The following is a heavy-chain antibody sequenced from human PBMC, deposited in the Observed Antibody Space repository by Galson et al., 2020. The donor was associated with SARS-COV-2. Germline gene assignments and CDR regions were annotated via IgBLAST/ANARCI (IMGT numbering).Heavy chain of an antibody. Sequence: SETLSLTCTVSGGSISSYYWSWIRQPPGKGLEWIGYIYYTGNTNYSPSLKSRVTISVDTSRNQFSLSLTSVTAADTAVYYCARGGIEESGTFYSNGMDVWGQGTTVTVSS. CDR2: IYYTGNT. J-gene: IGHJ6*02. CDR1: GGSISSYY. CDR3: ARGGIEESGTFYSNGMDV. V-gene: IGHV4-59*01. D-gene: IGHD6-19*01.